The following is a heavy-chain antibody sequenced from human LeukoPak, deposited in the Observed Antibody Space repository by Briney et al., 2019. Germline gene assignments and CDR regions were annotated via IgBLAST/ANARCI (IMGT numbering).Heavy chain of an antibody. CDR1: GYTFTDYY. J-gene: IGHJ4*02. CDR3: ARGGDYGDLRYFDY. V-gene: IGHV1-2*02. D-gene: IGHD4-17*01. Sequence: ASVKVSCKASGYTFTDYYTHWVRQAPGQGLEWMGWINPNNGGTKYAQKFQGRVTMTRDTSIDTAYMEVIRLRSDDTAVYYCARGGDYGDLRYFDYWGQGTLVTVSS. CDR2: INPNNGGT.